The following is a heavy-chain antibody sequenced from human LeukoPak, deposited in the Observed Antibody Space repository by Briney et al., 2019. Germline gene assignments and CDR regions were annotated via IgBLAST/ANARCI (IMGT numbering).Heavy chain of an antibody. CDR2: IGTYTGNT. V-gene: IGHV1-18*01. Sequence: EASVKVSCKTSGDTFTSYAISWVRQAPGQGLECMGWIGTYTGNTDYAQKLQGRVTMTTDTSTSTAYMELRSLSSDDTAVYYCARVLVVSSDAFDIWGQGAMVTVSS. CDR3: ARVLVVSSDAFDI. J-gene: IGHJ3*02. CDR1: GDTFTSYA. D-gene: IGHD3-22*01.